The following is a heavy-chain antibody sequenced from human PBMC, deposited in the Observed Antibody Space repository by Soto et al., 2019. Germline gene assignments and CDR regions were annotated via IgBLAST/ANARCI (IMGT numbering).Heavy chain of an antibody. CDR1: GYTFTGHY. D-gene: IGHD3-3*02. CDR3: GRGRSGQIVIFY. CDR2: IGPESGAT. Sequence: ASVKVSCKTSGYTFTGHYIHWVRQAPQQGPEWMGEIGPESGATRYAQKFRGRVTMTMDTTITTVYMELKNLSPDDTAVYYCGRGRSGQIVIFYWGQGTPVTVSS. V-gene: IGHV1-2*02. J-gene: IGHJ4*02.